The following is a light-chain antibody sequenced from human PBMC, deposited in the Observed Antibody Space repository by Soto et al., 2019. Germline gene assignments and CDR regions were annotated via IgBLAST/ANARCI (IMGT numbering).Light chain of an antibody. CDR3: QQSYSTPIS. CDR1: QSISRY. Sequence: EINMTHPLVYLSPSLCERFDLTLRASQSISRYLNWYQQKPGKAPKLLIYAASSLQSGVPSRFTGSGSGTDFTLTISSLQPEDFTTYCCQQSYSTPISFGQGTRLAIK. J-gene: IGKJ5*01. CDR2: AAS. V-gene: IGKV1-39*01.